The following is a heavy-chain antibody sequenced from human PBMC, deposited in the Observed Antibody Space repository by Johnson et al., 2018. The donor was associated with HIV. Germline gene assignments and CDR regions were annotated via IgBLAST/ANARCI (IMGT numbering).Heavy chain of an antibody. J-gene: IGHJ3*02. CDR1: GFTFSSYW. V-gene: IGHV3-30*18. D-gene: IGHD3-16*01. CDR2: ISHDGSNK. CDR3: AKHLSTLVDAFDI. Sequence: QVQLVESGGGVVQPGRSLRLSCAASGFTFSSYWMSWVRQAPGKGLEWMAVISHDGSNKYYADSVKGRFTISRDNSKNTVYLQLNSLRAEDTAVFYCAKHLSTLVDAFDIWGQGTMVTV.